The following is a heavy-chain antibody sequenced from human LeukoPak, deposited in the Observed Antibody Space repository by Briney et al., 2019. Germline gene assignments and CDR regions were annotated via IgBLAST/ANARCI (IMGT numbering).Heavy chain of an antibody. CDR2: TYSDGST. CDR1: GGSLSGFY. V-gene: IGHV4-59*01. J-gene: IGHJ5*02. D-gene: IGHD6-19*01. CDR3: ARDVVAVPGSDNWFDP. Sequence: PSETLSLTCTVSGGSLSGFYWSWIRQSPRLGLEWIELTYSDGSTMYNPSLTSRVTISVDTSKNQISLRLTSVTAADTAIYYCARDVVAVPGSDNWFDPWGQGTLVTVSS.